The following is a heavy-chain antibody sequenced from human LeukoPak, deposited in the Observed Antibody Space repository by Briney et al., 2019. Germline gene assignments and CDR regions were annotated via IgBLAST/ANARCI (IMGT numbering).Heavy chain of an antibody. D-gene: IGHD3-22*01. J-gene: IGHJ6*02. V-gene: IGHV4-39*07. CDR1: GGSISSSSYY. CDR2: IYYSGST. CDR3: ARSFDNSGYYYYGMDV. Sequence: PSETLSLTCTVSGGSISSSSYYWGWIRQPPGKGLEWTGSIYYSGSTYYNPSLKSRVTISVDSSKNQFSLKLSSVTAADTAVYYCARSFDNSGYYYYGMDVWGQGTTVTVSS.